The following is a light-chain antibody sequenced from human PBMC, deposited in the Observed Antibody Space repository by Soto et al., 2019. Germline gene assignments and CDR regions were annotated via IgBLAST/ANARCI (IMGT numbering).Light chain of an antibody. V-gene: IGKV3-20*01. CDR1: QSISSRY. CDR3: QQYDTAPET. CDR2: GSS. J-gene: IGKJ2*01. Sequence: EIVLTQSPGTLSLSPGERATLSCRASQSISSRYLAWYQQQPGQAPKLLIYGSSARATAIPDRFSGSGSGTDVTLTSSRLEPEDFAVYYCQQYDTAPETFGQGTKLEIK.